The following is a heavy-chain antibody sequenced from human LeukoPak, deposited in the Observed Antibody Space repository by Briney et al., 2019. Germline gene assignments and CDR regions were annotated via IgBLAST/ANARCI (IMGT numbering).Heavy chain of an antibody. V-gene: IGHV3-66*01. CDR3: ARVDGYCSSTSCYKDAFDI. CDR1: GFTVSSNY. Sequence: GGSLRLSCAASGFTVSSNYMSWVRQAPGKGLEWVSVIYSGGSTYYADSVKGRFTISRDNSKNTLYLQMNSLRAEDTAVYYCARVDGYCSSTSCYKDAFDIWGQGTMVTVSS. D-gene: IGHD2-2*02. CDR2: IYSGGST. J-gene: IGHJ3*02.